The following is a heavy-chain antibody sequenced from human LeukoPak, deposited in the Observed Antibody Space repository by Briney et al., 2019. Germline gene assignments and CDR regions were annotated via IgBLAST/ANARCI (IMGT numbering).Heavy chain of an antibody. CDR2: IYWNDDK. V-gene: IGHV2-5*01. CDR3: ARGYCSSTSCYTFDI. Sequence: SGPTLVNATQTLTLTCTFAGFSPSTSRVGVGWIPQPPGKALESLALIYWNDDKRDSTALKSRLTITKDTSKNQVVLTITTMDPVDTATYYCARGYCSSTSCYTFDIWGQGTMVTVSS. D-gene: IGHD2-2*02. J-gene: IGHJ3*02. CDR1: GFSPSTSRVG.